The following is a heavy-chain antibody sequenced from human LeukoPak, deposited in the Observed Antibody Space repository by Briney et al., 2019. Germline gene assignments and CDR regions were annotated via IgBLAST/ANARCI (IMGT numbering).Heavy chain of an antibody. CDR1: GGSISSYY. CDR3: ARAPPGEYQLPYYFDY. CDR2: IYYSGST. Sequence: PSETLSLTCTVSGGSISSYYWSWIRQPPGKGLEWIGYIYYSGSTNYNPSLKSRVTISVDTSKNQFSLKLSSVTAADTAVYYCARAPPGEYQLPYYFDYWGQGTLVTVSS. V-gene: IGHV4-59*08. D-gene: IGHD2-2*01. J-gene: IGHJ4*02.